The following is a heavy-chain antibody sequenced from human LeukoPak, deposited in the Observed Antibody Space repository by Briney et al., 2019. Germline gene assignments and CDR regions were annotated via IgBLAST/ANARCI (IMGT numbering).Heavy chain of an antibody. CDR2: IYTSGST. Sequence: SETLSLTCTVSGGSISSYYWSWIRQPAGKGLEWIGRIYTSGSTNYNPSLKSRVTMSVDTSKNQFSLKLSSVTAADTAVYYCARDQYYDFWSGYYRYYYYYTDVWGKGTTVTVSS. CDR1: GGSISSYY. V-gene: IGHV4-4*07. J-gene: IGHJ6*03. CDR3: ARDQYYDFWSGYYRYYYYYTDV. D-gene: IGHD3-3*01.